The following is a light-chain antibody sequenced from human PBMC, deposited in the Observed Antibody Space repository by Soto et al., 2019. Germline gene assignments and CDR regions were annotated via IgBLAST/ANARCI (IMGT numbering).Light chain of an antibody. CDR1: QGISTY. Sequence: DIQMTQSPSSLSASVGDRVTITCRASQGISTYLAWYQQKPGKVPKLLIYAASTLQSGVPSRFSGSGSGTDFTLTISSLQPGDVATYYCQNYNSAPFTFGGGTNVEIK. CDR2: AAS. CDR3: QNYNSAPFT. V-gene: IGKV1-27*01. J-gene: IGKJ4*01.